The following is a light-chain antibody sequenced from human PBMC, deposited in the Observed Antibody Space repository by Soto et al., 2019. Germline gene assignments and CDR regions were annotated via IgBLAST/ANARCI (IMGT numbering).Light chain of an antibody. V-gene: IGKV3-20*01. Sequence: EIVLTQSPGTLSLSPGERATLSCRASQSVSSSYLAWYQPKPGQAPRLLIYGASSRATGIPDRFSGSGSGNNYTPTISSLKPADHAVYYRQHDHGAAQYTFGQGTKLEIK. CDR3: QHDHGAAQYT. J-gene: IGKJ2*01. CDR1: QSVSSSY. CDR2: GAS.